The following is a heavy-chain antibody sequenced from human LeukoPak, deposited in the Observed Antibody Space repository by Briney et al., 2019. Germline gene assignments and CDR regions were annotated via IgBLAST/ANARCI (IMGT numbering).Heavy chain of an antibody. CDR2: ISAYNGNT. D-gene: IGHD2-2*01. V-gene: IGHV1-18*01. J-gene: IGHJ4*02. Sequence: ASVKVSCKASGYTFTDYGISWVRPAPGKGLGWMGWISAYNGNTNYAQKLQGRVTMTTDTSTSTAYMELRSLRSDDTAVYYCARASYYCSSTSCYGAFDYWGQGTLVTVSS. CDR1: GYTFTDYG. CDR3: ARASYYCSSTSCYGAFDY.